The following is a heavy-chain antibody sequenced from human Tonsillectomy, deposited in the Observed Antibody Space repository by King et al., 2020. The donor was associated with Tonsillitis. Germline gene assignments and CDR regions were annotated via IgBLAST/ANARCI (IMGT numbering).Heavy chain of an antibody. CDR2: IVPSNPYT. CDR1: GYSFTSNW. CDR3: ARVDCSRISCRWGVTTYYYGMDV. V-gene: IGHV5-10-1*01. J-gene: IGHJ6*02. Sequence: VQLVQSGAEVKKPGESLRISCKGSGYSFTSNWISWVRQMPGKGLEWMGRIVPSNPYTNYSPSFQAHITITADKSISTAYLEWSSLKSSDTAMYYCARVDCSRISCRWGVTTYYYGMDVWGQGTTVTVSS. D-gene: IGHD2-2*01.